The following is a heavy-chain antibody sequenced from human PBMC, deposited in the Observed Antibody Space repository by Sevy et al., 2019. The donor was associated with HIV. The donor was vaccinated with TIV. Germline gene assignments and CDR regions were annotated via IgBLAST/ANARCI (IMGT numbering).Heavy chain of an antibody. J-gene: IGHJ5*02. V-gene: IGHV1-69*13. D-gene: IGHD1-26*01. CDR2: IIPIFGSA. Sequence: ASVKVSCKASGGTFSSYDITWVRHAPGQGLEWMGQIIPIFGSANYGQTFQGRVTMTADQSTSTAYMELSSLGSDDTAVYYCARGVGLSPHHWLDPWGQGTLVTVSS. CDR1: GGTFSSYD. CDR3: ARGVGLSPHHWLDP.